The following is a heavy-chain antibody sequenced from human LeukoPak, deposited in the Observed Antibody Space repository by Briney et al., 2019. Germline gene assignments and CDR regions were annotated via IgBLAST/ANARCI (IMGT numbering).Heavy chain of an antibody. V-gene: IGHV4-34*01. J-gene: IGHJ6*03. Sequence: SETLSLTCAVYGGSFSGYYWSWIRQPPGKGLEWIGEINHSGSTNYNPSLKSRVTISVDTSKNQFSLKLSSVTAADAAVYYCARYKTGRSSSWYSSRGYYYMDVWGKGTTVTVSS. CDR3: ARYKTGRSSSWYSSRGYYYMDV. D-gene: IGHD6-13*01. CDR2: INHSGST. CDR1: GGSFSGYY.